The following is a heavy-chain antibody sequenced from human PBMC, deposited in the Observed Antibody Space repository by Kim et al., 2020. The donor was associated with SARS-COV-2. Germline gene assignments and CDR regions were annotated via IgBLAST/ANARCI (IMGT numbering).Heavy chain of an antibody. J-gene: IGHJ6*01. CDR3: ARAEHRSSISCTEDYYYG. Sequence: SETLSLSCTASGGSISSYYWSWIRQPPGKGLEWIGYIYYSGSTNYNPSLKSRVTIFADTSNNQFSLQLSSVTAADTAVYYCARAEHRSSISCTEDYYYG. CDR1: GGSISSYY. D-gene: IGHD2-2*01. V-gene: IGHV4-59*01. CDR2: IYYSGST.